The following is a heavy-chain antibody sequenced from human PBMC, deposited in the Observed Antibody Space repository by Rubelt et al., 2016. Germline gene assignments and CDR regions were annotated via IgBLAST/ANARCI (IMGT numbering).Heavy chain of an antibody. CDR2: FDPEDGET. V-gene: IGHV1-24*01. J-gene: IGHJ4*02. CDR3: ATGHSYVPYFDY. CDR1: GYTLTELS. Sequence: QVQLVQSGAEVKKPGASVKVSCKVSGYTLTELSMHWVRQAPGQGLEWMGGFDPEDGETIYAQKCQGRAPMTEDTSTDTAYMERSILRSEDTAVYYCATGHSYVPYFDYWGQGTLVTVSS. D-gene: IGHD5-18*01.